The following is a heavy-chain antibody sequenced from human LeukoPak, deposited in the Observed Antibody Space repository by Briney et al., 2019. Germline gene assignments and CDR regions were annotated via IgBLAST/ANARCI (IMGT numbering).Heavy chain of an antibody. CDR2: VYKTGSA. CDR1: NGSILSDY. Sequence: PSETLSLTCTVSNGSILSDYWIWIRQPPGKGLEFIGYVYKTGSANYNSSLRSRVSISIGTSKNQFSLKLRSVTAADTAVYYCARARSGSLLDHWGQGTLVSVSS. J-gene: IGHJ4*02. V-gene: IGHV4-59*01. CDR3: ARARSGSLLDH. D-gene: IGHD1-26*01.